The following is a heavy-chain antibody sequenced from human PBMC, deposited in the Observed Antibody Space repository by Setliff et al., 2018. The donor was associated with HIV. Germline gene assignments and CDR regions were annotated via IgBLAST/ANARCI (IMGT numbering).Heavy chain of an antibody. V-gene: IGHV4-34*01. D-gene: IGHD6-19*01. CDR3: ARGRGSSPYRWFDP. CDR1: GGSFSGYF. Sequence: SETLSLTCAVYGGSFSGYFWTWIRQPPGKGLEWIGEINHSGTTNYSPSLKSRVAISVEMSKNQFSLKLSSVTPADTAVYYCARGRGSSPYRWFDPWGQGTQVTVSS. CDR2: INHSGTT. J-gene: IGHJ5*02.